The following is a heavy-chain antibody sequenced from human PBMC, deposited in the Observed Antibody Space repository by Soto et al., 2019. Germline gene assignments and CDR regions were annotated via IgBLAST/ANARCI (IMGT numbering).Heavy chain of an antibody. Sequence: REFLTIYCPRSGKPFTCHWSSWVRQMPGKGLEWMGRIDPSDSYTDYSPTVQGHVTMSADKSINTAYLKWSSLQASDTAVYYCTRHTGYDSSLDYWGQGILVTVSS. CDR1: GKPFTCHW. D-gene: IGHD5-12*01. CDR3: TRHTGYDSSLDY. J-gene: IGHJ4*02. V-gene: IGHV5-10-1*01. CDR2: IDPSDSYT.